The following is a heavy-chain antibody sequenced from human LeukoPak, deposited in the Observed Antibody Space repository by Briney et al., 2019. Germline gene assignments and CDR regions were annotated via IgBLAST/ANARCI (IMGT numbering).Heavy chain of an antibody. Sequence: GASVKVSCKASGYTFTSYYMHWVRQAPGQGLERMGIINPSGGSTSYAQKFQGRVTMTRDTSTSTVYMELSSLRSEDTAVYYCARGGKYYYDSSGYTPLGYWGQGTLVTVSS. D-gene: IGHD3-22*01. V-gene: IGHV1-46*01. J-gene: IGHJ4*02. CDR1: GYTFTSYY. CDR3: ARGGKYYYDSSGYTPLGY. CDR2: INPSGGST.